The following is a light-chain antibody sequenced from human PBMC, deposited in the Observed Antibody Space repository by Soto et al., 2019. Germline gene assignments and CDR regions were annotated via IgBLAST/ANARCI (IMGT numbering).Light chain of an antibody. CDR3: QQYGSSPPGT. Sequence: LSMEPGSSATLSCIASQSVSSYSLAWYQQKPGQAPRLLIYAASSRATGIPDRFSGGGSGTDFTLTISRLEPEDFAVYYCQQYGSSPPGTFGQGTRL. V-gene: IGKV3-20*01. CDR2: AAS. J-gene: IGKJ5*01. CDR1: QSVSSYS.